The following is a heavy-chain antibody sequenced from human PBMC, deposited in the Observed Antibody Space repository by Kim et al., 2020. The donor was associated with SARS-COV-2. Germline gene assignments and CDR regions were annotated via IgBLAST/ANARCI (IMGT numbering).Heavy chain of an antibody. Sequence: GGSLRLSCAASGFTVSTNYMTWVRQTPGKGLECVSIINSGGNTYYTDSVKGRFTISRYNSKNTLYLQLNSLRAEDTAVYYCASRSRPGYYYGMDVWGQG. V-gene: IGHV3-66*01. CDR2: INSGGNT. CDR1: GFTVSTNY. J-gene: IGHJ6*02. CDR3: ASRSRPGYYYGMDV.